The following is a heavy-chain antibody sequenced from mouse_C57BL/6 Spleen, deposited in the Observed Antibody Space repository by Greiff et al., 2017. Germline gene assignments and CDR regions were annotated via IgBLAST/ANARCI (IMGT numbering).Heavy chain of an antibody. D-gene: IGHD2-4*01. Sequence: QVQLQQPGAELVKPGASVKMSCKASGYTFTSYWITWVKQRPGQGLEWIGDIYPGSGSTNYNEKFQSKATLTVSTYSSTAYMQLSSLTSEDAAVYYCARNYDYERGFAYWGQGTLVTVSA. CDR3: ARNYDYERGFAY. V-gene: IGHV1-55*01. CDR2: IYPGSGST. CDR1: GYTFTSYW. J-gene: IGHJ3*01.